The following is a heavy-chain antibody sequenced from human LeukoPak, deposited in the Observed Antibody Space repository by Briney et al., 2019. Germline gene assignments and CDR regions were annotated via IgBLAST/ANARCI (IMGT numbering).Heavy chain of an antibody. V-gene: IGHV3-23*01. Sequence: TGGSLRLSCAASGFTFSSYAMSWVRQAPGKGLEWVSAISGSGGSTYYADSVKGRFTISGDNSKNTLYLQMNSLRAEDTAVYYCAKANLRYFDWLLSAFDYWGQGTLVAVSS. CDR3: AKANLRYFDWLLSAFDY. J-gene: IGHJ4*02. D-gene: IGHD3-9*01. CDR2: ISGSGGST. CDR1: GFTFSSYA.